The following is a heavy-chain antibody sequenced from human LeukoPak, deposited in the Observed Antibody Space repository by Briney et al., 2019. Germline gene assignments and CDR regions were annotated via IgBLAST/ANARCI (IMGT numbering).Heavy chain of an antibody. V-gene: IGHV3-23*01. CDR2: ISGSGDTT. CDR3: AKSRGESRGASNY. D-gene: IGHD1-26*01. J-gene: IGHJ4*02. Sequence: GGSLRLPCAASGFTFSSYAMNWVRQAPGKGLEWVSFISGSGDTTYYADSVKGRFTISRDSSKNTLYLQMNSLRAEDTAVYYCAKSRGESRGASNYWGQGTLVTVSS. CDR1: GFTFSSYA.